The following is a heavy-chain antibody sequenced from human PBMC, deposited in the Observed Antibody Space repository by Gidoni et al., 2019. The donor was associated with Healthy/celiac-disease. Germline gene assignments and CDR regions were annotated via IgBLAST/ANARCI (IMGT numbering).Heavy chain of an antibody. D-gene: IGHD6-13*01. V-gene: IGHV3-7*01. CDR3: ARDPLTGGYSSSWYEVDY. Sequence: EVQLVESGGGLVQPGGSLRLSGAASGFTFSSYWMSWVRQAPGKGLEWVANIKQDGSEKYYVDSVKGRFTISRDNAKNSLYLQMNSLRAEDTAVYYCARDPLTGGYSSSWYEVDYWGQGTLVTVSS. CDR1: GFTFSSYW. CDR2: IKQDGSEK. J-gene: IGHJ4*02.